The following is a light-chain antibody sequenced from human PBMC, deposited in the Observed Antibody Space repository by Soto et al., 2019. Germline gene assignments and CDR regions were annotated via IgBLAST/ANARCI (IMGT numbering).Light chain of an antibody. CDR2: GAS. Sequence: EIVLTQSPGTLSLSPGERATLSCRASPSVSGSNLAWYQQKPGQAPRLVIYGASSRATGIPDRFSGSGSGTDFTLTISRLEPEDFAVYYCQQYRTFGQGTKVDIK. V-gene: IGKV3-20*01. CDR3: QQYRT. CDR1: PSVSGSN. J-gene: IGKJ1*01.